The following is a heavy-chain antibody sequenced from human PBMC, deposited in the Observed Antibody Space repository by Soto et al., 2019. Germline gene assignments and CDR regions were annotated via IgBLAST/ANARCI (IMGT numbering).Heavy chain of an antibody. CDR3: ARELAATIFGVVTPPGFDP. V-gene: IGHV3-74*01. CDR1: GFTFSSYW. CDR2: INSDGSST. D-gene: IGHD3-3*01. Sequence: EVQLVESGGGLVQPGGSLRLSCAASGFTFSSYWMHWVRQAPGKGLVWVSRINSDGSSTSYADSVKGRFTISRDNAKNTLYLQMNSLRAEDTAVYYCARELAATIFGVVTPPGFDPWGQGTLVTVSS. J-gene: IGHJ5*02.